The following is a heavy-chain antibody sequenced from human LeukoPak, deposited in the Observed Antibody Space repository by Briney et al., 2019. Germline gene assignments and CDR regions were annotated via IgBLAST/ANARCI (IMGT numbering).Heavy chain of an antibody. J-gene: IGHJ4*02. D-gene: IGHD3-10*01. Sequence: PGGSLRLSCAASGFSFSSYSMNWVRQSPGKGLEWVSSISRSSSNTYYADSLKGRFTISRDNAKNALYLQMNSLRAEDTAVYYCAKDLHYGSADYWGQGTLVTVSS. CDR3: AKDLHYGSADY. CDR2: ISRSSSNT. V-gene: IGHV3-21*01. CDR1: GFSFSSYS.